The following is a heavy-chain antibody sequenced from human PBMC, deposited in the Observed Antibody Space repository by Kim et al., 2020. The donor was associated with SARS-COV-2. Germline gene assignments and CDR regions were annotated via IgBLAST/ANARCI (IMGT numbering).Heavy chain of an antibody. CDR2: ISYDGSNK. CDR3: AKERAGLQWLPQGRLDY. CDR1: GFTFSSYG. Sequence: GGSLRLSCAASGFTFSSYGMHWVRQAPGKGLEWVAVISYDGSNKYYADSVKGRFTISRDNSKNTLYLQMNSLRAEDTAVYYCAKERAGLQWLPQGRLDYWGQGTLVTVSS. V-gene: IGHV3-30*18. D-gene: IGHD6-19*01. J-gene: IGHJ4*02.